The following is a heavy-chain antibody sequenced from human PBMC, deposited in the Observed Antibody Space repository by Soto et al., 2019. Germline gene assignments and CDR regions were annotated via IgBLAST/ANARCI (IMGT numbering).Heavy chain of an antibody. CDR2: IYYSGST. D-gene: IGHD3-10*01. CDR3: ARGVTLVRGVIHTPYFDY. Sequence: SETLSLTCTVSCGSISSGGYCWSWIRQHPGKVLEWIGYIYYSGSTYYNPSLKSRVTISVDTSKNQFSLKLSSVTAADTAVYYCARGVTLVRGVIHTPYFDYWGQGALVTVSS. V-gene: IGHV4-31*03. J-gene: IGHJ4*02. CDR1: CGSISSGGYC.